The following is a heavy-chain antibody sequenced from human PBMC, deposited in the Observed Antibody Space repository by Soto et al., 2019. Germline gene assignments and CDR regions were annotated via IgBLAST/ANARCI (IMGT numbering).Heavy chain of an antibody. D-gene: IGHD1-1*01. Sequence: EVQLLESGGGLVQPGGSLRLSCAASGFTFSSYAMSWVRQAPGKGLEWVSAISGSGGSTYYADSVKGRFTISRDNSKNTLYVQMNSLRVEETAVYYCANWNDPYYYYGMDVWRQGTTVTVSS. V-gene: IGHV3-23*01. J-gene: IGHJ6*02. CDR2: ISGSGGST. CDR3: ANWNDPYYYYGMDV. CDR1: GFTFSSYA.